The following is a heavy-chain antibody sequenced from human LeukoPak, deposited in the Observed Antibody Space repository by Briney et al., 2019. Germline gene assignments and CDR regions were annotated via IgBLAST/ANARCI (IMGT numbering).Heavy chain of an antibody. CDR3: ARVRAVVTPWVFDY. CDR1: GGSISSSTYY. Sequence: SETLSLTCSVSGGSISSSTYYWGWIRQPPGKGLQWIGSIFYAGNTYYKPSLKGRVTMSVDTSKNQFSLTLTSMTAADTAVYYCARVRAVVTPWVFDYWGQGTLVTVSS. V-gene: IGHV4-39*07. J-gene: IGHJ4*02. CDR2: IFYAGNT. D-gene: IGHD4-23*01.